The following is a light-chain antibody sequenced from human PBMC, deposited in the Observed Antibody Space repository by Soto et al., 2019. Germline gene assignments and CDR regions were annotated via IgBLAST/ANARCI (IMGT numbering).Light chain of an antibody. CDR3: QQQTNDPLT. Sequence: DIQMTQSPASLSASVGDRVTISCRASQNINNWLAWYQHTPGKAPKLLIYDASILRTGVPSRFSGSGAGTDFTLTINGLQPDDVATYYCQQQTNDPLTFGGGTRVQIK. CDR2: DAS. J-gene: IGKJ4*01. CDR1: QNINNW. V-gene: IGKV1-5*01.